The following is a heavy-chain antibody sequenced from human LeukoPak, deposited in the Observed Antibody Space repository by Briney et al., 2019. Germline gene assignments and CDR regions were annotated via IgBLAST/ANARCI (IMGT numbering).Heavy chain of an antibody. V-gene: IGHV3-11*05. D-gene: IGHD2-21*02. Sequence: GGSLRLSRAASGFTFSDYYTSWIRQAQGKGLKWVSYISGTSTYTNYADSVKGRFTISRDNAKNSLYLQMNSLRAEDTAVYYCARDISYCGGDCAPYYFDYWGQGTLVTVSS. J-gene: IGHJ4*02. CDR3: ARDISYCGGDCAPYYFDY. CDR2: ISGTSTYT. CDR1: GFTFSDYY.